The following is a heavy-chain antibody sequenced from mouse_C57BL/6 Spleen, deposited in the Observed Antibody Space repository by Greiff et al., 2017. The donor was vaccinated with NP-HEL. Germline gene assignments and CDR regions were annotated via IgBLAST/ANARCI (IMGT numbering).Heavy chain of an antibody. J-gene: IGHJ4*01. CDR1: GFTFSSYG. V-gene: IGHV5-6*01. Sequence: EVQLVESGGDLVKPGGSLKLSCAASGFTFSSYGMSWVRQTPDKRLEWVATISSGGSYTYYPDSVKGRFTISRDNAKNTLYLQMSSLKSEDTAMYYCARQGTTVVNAMDYWGQGTSVTVSS. D-gene: IGHD1-1*01. CDR3: ARQGTTVVNAMDY. CDR2: ISSGGSYT.